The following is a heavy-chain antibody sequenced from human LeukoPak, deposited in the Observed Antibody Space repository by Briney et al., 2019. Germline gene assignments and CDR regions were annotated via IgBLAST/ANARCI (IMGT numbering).Heavy chain of an antibody. V-gene: IGHV3-23*01. D-gene: IGHD1-26*01. Sequence: GGSLRLSCAASGFTFSSYAMSWVRQAPGKGLEWVSAISGSGGSTYYADSVKGRFTISRDNSKNTLYLQMNSLRAEDTAVYYCARDLWEGPTYFGMDVWGQGTTVAVSS. CDR2: ISGSGGST. CDR1: GFTFSSYA. J-gene: IGHJ6*02. CDR3: ARDLWEGPTYFGMDV.